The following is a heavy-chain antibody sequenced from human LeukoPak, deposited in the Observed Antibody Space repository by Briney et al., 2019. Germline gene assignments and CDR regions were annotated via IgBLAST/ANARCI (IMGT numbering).Heavy chain of an antibody. V-gene: IGHV4-30-4*01. J-gene: IGHJ5*01. D-gene: IGHD2-2*01. Sequence: NTSETLSLTCAVYGGSFSGYYWSWIRQPPGRGLEWIGYIYYSGSTYYNPSLKSRVTLSVDTSKNQFSLNLSSVTAADTAVYYCARATYQVASRWFDSWGQGTLVTVSS. CDR3: ARATYQVASRWFDS. CDR1: GGSFSGYY. CDR2: IYYSGST.